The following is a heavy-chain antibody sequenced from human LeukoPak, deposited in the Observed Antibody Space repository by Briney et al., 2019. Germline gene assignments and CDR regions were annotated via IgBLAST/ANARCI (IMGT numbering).Heavy chain of an antibody. J-gene: IGHJ4*02. CDR2: ISGSGGST. V-gene: IGHV3-23*01. CDR3: AKVGAGSSGWYKDY. Sequence: GGSLRLSCAASGFTFSSYAMSWVRQAPGKGLEWVSAISGSGGSTYYADSVKGRFTISRDNSENTLYLQMNSLRAEDTAVYYCAKVGAGSSGWYKDYWGQGTLVTVSS. D-gene: IGHD6-19*01. CDR1: GFTFSSYA.